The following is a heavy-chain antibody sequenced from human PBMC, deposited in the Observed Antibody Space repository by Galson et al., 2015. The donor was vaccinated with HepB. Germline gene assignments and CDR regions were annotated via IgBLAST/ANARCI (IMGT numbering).Heavy chain of an antibody. CDR3: ARARSNGANYHLVFDS. D-gene: IGHD4/OR15-4a*01. CDR2: IKRDSSEK. CDR1: GFEFNFYW. V-gene: IGHV3-7*01. Sequence: SLRLSCAASGFEFNFYWMTWVRQAPGKGLEWVANIKRDSSEKYLADSVKGRFAISRENAKTSVYLQMSDLRAEDTAVYYCARARSNGANYHLVFDSWGQGALVTISS. J-gene: IGHJ4*02.